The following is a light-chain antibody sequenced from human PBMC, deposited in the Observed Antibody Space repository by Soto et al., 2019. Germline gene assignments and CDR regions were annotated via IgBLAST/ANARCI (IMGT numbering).Light chain of an antibody. Sequence: DIQMTQSPSSLSASVGDRVTITCRASQGISNYLAWYQQKPGRVPKLLIYAASTLQSGVPSRFSGSGSGTDFTLTISSLQPEDVATYYCQRYNSAPQTFGQVTTVEIK. J-gene: IGKJ1*01. CDR1: QGISNY. CDR2: AAS. V-gene: IGKV1-27*01. CDR3: QRYNSAPQT.